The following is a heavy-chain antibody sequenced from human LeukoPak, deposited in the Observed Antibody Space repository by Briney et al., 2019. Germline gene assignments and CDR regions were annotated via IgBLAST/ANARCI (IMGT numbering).Heavy chain of an antibody. CDR1: GFTFSSYW. J-gene: IGHJ3*02. D-gene: IGHD3-22*01. Sequence: GGSLRLSCAASGFTFSSYWMSWMRQAPGKGLEWVANIKYDGNEEYYVDSVKGRFTISRDNAKNSLYLQLNSLRVEDTAVYYCARGRGITMIVVANAFDIWGQGTMVTVSS. CDR2: IKYDGNEE. CDR3: ARGRGITMIVVANAFDI. V-gene: IGHV3-7*01.